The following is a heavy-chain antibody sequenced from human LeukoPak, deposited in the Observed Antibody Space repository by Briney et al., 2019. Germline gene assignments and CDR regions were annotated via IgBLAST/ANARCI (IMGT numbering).Heavy chain of an antibody. V-gene: IGHV4-30-4*08. D-gene: IGHD3-16*01. CDR1: GGSISSGDYY. J-gene: IGHJ5*02. Sequence: PSETLSLTCTVSGGSISSGDYYWSWIRQPPGKGLEWIGYIYYSGSTYYNPSLKSRVTISVDTSKNQFSLKLSSVTAADTAVYYCARFGGYGRLLGTNWFDPWGQGTLVTVSS. CDR3: ARFGGYGRLLGTNWFDP. CDR2: IYYSGST.